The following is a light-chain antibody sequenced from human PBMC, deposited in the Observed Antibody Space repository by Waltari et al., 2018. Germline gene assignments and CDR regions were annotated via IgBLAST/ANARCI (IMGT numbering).Light chain of an antibody. Sequence: DIVMTQSPLSLPVTPGEAASISCMSSQSLLHSNGNNYLDWYLQRPGQSPQLLFYLGSNRASGVPDRFSCSGSGTDFRLHISRVEPEDFGIYYCMQSLQGLWTFGPGTKV. J-gene: IGKJ1*01. CDR3: MQSLQGLWT. CDR2: LGS. CDR1: QSLLHSNGNNY. V-gene: IGKV2-28*01.